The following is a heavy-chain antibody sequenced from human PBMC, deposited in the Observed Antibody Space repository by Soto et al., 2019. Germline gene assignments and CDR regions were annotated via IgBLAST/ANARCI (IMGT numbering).Heavy chain of an antibody. Sequence: PSETLSLTCTVSGGSISSYYWSWIRQPPGKGLEWIGYIYYSGSTNYNPSLKSRVTISVDTSKNQFSLKLSSVTAADTAVYYCAGSGAAGVYFDYWGQGTLVTVSS. D-gene: IGHD6-13*01. CDR2: IYYSGST. J-gene: IGHJ4*02. V-gene: IGHV4-59*01. CDR3: AGSGAAGVYFDY. CDR1: GGSISSYY.